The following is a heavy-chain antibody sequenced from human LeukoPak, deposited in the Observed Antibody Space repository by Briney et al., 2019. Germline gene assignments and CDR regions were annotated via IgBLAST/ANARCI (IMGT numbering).Heavy chain of an antibody. D-gene: IGHD3-10*01. CDR3: ARDHVIRGYGAFDI. J-gene: IGHJ3*02. Sequence: SETLSLTCTVSGGSISSYYWSWIRQPPGKGLEWIGYIYYSGSTNYNPSLKSRVTISVDTSKNRFSLKLSSVTAADTAVYYCARDHVIRGYGAFDIWGQGTMVTVSS. V-gene: IGHV4-59*01. CDR2: IYYSGST. CDR1: GGSISSYY.